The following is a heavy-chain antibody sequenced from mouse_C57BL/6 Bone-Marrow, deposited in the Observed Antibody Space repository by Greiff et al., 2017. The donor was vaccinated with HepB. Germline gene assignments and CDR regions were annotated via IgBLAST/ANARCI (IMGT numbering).Heavy chain of an antibody. CDR2: IYPGSGNT. Sequence: QLQQSGAELVRPGASVKLSCKASGYTFTDYYINWVKQRPGQGLEWIARIYPGSGNTYYNEKFKGKATLTAEKSSSTAYMQLSSLTSEDSAVYFCARGGYYGYDLFAYWGQGTLVTVSA. V-gene: IGHV1-76*01. D-gene: IGHD2-2*01. CDR3: ARGGYYGYDLFAY. J-gene: IGHJ3*01. CDR1: GYTFTDYY.